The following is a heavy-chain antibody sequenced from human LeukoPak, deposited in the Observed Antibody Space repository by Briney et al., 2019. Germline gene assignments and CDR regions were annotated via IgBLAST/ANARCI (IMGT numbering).Heavy chain of an antibody. D-gene: IGHD6-13*01. CDR1: GDSISSYY. Sequence: SETLSLTCTVSGDSISSYYWSWIRQPPGKGLEWIGYIYYTGSTNYNPSLKSRVTISVDTSKNQFSLKLSSVTAADTAVYYCARGGGQLAEGYFDYWGQGTLVTVSS. V-gene: IGHV4-59*01. CDR2: IYYTGST. J-gene: IGHJ4*02. CDR3: ARGGGQLAEGYFDY.